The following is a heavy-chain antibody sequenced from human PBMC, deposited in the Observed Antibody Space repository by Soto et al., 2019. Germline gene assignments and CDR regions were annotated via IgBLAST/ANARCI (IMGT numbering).Heavy chain of an antibody. D-gene: IGHD2-15*01. CDR2: IFSNDEK. CDR1: GFSLSNARMS. CDR3: ARIVVPGYAFDI. V-gene: IGHV2-26*01. J-gene: IGHJ3*02. Sequence: QVTLKESGPVLVKPTETLTLTCTVSGFSLSNARMSVSWIRQPPGKALEWLAHIFSNDEKSYSTSLKSRLTISKETSKDQVVFTMTNMEPVDTATYFCARIVVPGYAFDIWGQVTMVTVSS.